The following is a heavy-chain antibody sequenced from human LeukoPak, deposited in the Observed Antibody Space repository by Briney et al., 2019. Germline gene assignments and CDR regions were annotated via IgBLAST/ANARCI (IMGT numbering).Heavy chain of an antibody. CDR1: GFTFSSYA. J-gene: IGHJ4*02. V-gene: IGHV3-23*01. D-gene: IGHD6-19*01. Sequence: GGSLRLSCAASGFTFSSYAMSWVRQAPGKGLEWVSAISGSGGSTYYADSVKGRFTISRDNSKNTLYLQTNSLRAEDTAVYYCAKRSSGWYGAGDYWGQGTLVTVSS. CDR2: ISGSGGST. CDR3: AKRSSGWYGAGDY.